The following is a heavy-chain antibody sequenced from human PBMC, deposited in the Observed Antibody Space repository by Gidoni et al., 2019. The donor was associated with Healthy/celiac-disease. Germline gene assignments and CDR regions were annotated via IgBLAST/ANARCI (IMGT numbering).Heavy chain of an antibody. CDR1: GFTFDDYG. D-gene: IGHD3-10*01. CDR2: INWNGGST. J-gene: IGHJ2*01. CDR3: ARGKRASGFGELDLNWYFDL. Sequence: EVQLVESGRGVVRPGGPLRLFWAASGFTFDDYGMSWVRQAPGKGLELVSGINWNGGSTGYADSVKGRFTISRDNAKNFLYLQMNSLRAEDTALYYCARGKRASGFGELDLNWYFDLWGRGTLVTVSS. V-gene: IGHV3-20*04.